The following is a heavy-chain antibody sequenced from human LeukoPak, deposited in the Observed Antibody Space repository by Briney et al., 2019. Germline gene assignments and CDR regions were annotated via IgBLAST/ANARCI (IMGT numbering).Heavy chain of an antibody. CDR1: GFTVSSDY. J-gene: IGHJ4*02. CDR3: TRGGSVPATRSFDY. CDR2: IYSGGST. Sequence: PGGSLRLSCSASGFTVSSDYMSWVRHAPGKGLAWLSVIYSGGSTYYADSVKGRFTISRDNSKNTVYLQMNSLRVEDTAVYYCTRGGSVPATRSFDYWGQGTLVTVSS. V-gene: IGHV3-66*01. D-gene: IGHD6-19*01.